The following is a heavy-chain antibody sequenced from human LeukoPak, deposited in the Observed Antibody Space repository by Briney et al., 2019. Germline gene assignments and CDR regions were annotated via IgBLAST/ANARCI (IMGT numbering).Heavy chain of an antibody. V-gene: IGHV1-69*06. CDR2: IIPIFGTA. CDR3: ARVPGLRLGELSPLFDY. D-gene: IGHD3-16*02. Sequence: ASVKVSCKASGYTFTGYYMHWVRQAPGQGLEWMGGIIPIFGTANYAQKFQGRVTITADKSTSTAYMELSSLRSEDTAVYYCARVPGLRLGELSPLFDYWGQGTLVTVSS. J-gene: IGHJ4*02. CDR1: GYTFTGYY.